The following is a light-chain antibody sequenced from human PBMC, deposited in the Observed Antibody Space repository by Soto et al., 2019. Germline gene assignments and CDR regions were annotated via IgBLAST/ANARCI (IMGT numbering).Light chain of an antibody. J-gene: IGLJ1*01. CDR1: SSDIGSYDL. V-gene: IGLV2-23*02. CDR2: EVT. Sequence: QSVLTQPASVSGSPGQSITISCTGTSSDIGSYDLVSWYQQHPGTAHKLIIYEVTKRPSGVSTRFSGSKSGNTASLTISGLQAVDEADYYCCSFADFSYVFGTGTMVTVL. CDR3: CSFADFSYV.